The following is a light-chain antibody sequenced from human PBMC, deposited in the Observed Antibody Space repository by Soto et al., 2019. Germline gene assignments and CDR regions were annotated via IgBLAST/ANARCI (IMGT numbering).Light chain of an antibody. CDR1: SSNIGNSY. V-gene: IGLV1-51*01. CDR3: GSWDSSRSDWV. CDR2: ETD. J-gene: IGLJ3*02. Sequence: QSVLTQPPSVSASPGQKVTISCSGSSSNIGNSYVSWYRQLPGTAPKLLIYETDKRTTGTPARLSGSKSGPSATLGITGLQNGEEAADYCGSWDSSRSDWVFGGGTKLTVL.